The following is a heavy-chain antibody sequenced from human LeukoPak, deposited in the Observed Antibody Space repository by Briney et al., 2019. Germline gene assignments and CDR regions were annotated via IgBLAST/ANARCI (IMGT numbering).Heavy chain of an antibody. D-gene: IGHD3-10*01. J-gene: IGHJ4*02. Sequence: ASVKFSCKASGYTFTSYGISWVRQAPGQGLEWMGWISAYNGNTNYAQKLQGRVTMTTDTSTSTAYMELRSLRSDDTAVYYCARDRSDPQYADYWGQGTLVTVSS. CDR1: GYTFTSYG. V-gene: IGHV1-18*01. CDR3: ARDRSDPQYADY. CDR2: ISAYNGNT.